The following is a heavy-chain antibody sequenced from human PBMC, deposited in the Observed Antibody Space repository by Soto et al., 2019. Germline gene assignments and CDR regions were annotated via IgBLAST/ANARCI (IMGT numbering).Heavy chain of an antibody. D-gene: IGHD1-1*01. J-gene: IGHJ6*03. CDR3: ARHYAAGPHYYYYYYMDV. V-gene: IGHV4-59*08. CDR2: IYYSGST. Sequence: SETLSLTCTVSGVSISSYYWSWIRQPPGKGLEWIGYIYYSGSTNYNPSLKSRVTISVDTSKNQCSLKLSSETAADTAVYYCARHYAAGPHYYYYYYMDVWGKGTTVTVSS. CDR1: GVSISSYY.